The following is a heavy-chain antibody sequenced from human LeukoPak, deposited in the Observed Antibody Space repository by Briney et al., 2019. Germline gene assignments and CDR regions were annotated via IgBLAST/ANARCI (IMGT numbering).Heavy chain of an antibody. V-gene: IGHV1-2*02. CDR2: INPNSGGT. Sequence: GASVKVSCKASGYTFTGYYMHWVRQAPGQGLEWMGWINPNSGGTNYAQKFQGRVTMTGDTSTSTVYMELSSLRSEDTAVYYCARDFTVDGTGGFDYWGQGTLVTVSS. CDR1: GYTFTGYY. CDR3: ARDFTVDGTGGFDY. D-gene: IGHD6-19*01. J-gene: IGHJ4*02.